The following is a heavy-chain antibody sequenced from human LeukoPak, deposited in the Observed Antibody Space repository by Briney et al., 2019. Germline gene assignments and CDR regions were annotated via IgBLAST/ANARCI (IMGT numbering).Heavy chain of an antibody. Sequence: PGGSLRLSCAASGFAFSNYAIYWVRQAPGKGLEWVSVISTDGNYKYYADSVKGRFAVSRDNSKNMLYLQMNSLSADDTAVYYCARRPVATIKGYFDSWGQGTLVTVSS. V-gene: IGHV3-30*09. J-gene: IGHJ4*02. CDR3: ARRPVATIKGYFDS. D-gene: IGHD5-24*01. CDR2: ISTDGNYK. CDR1: GFAFSNYA.